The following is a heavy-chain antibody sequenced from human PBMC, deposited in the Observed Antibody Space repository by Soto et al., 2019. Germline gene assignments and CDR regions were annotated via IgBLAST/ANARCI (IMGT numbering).Heavy chain of an antibody. CDR3: ASSNDYGGLRGLAAFTPINAFDI. D-gene: IGHD4-17*01. V-gene: IGHV4-30-4*01. J-gene: IGHJ3*02. CDR2: VYYSGST. Sequence: SETLSLTCTVSGGSISSGDYYWSWIRQPPGKGLERIGYVYYSGSTYYNPSLQSRVTISVDTSNHQFSLKLSSVAAAVTAVYYCASSNDYGGLRGLAAFTPINAFDIWGQGTMVT. CDR1: GGSISSGDYY.